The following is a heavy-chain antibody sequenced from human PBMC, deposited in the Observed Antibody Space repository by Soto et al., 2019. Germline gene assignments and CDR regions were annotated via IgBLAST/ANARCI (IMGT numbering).Heavy chain of an antibody. CDR2: ILPIFGIA. J-gene: IGHJ6*02. Sequence: QVQLVQSGAEVKKPGSSVKVSCKASGGTFSRYSITWVRQAPGHGLEWIGRILPIFGIASYAQKFQGRVTITADESTRTAYMELSSLRSDDTAVYYCAREDRDRETGLVPAAIDGMDVWGQGTTVTVSS. CDR3: AREDRDRETGLVPAAIDGMDV. CDR1: GGTFSRYS. V-gene: IGHV1-69*08. D-gene: IGHD2-2*01.